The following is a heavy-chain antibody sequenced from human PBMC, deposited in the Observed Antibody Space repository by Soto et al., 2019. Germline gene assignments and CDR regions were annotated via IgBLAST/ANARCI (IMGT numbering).Heavy chain of an antibody. CDR3: ARNYGSGSYYFLSWFDP. Sequence: ASVKVSCKASGYTFTGYYMHWVRQAPGQGLEWMGWINPNSGGTNYAQKFQGRVTMTRDTSISTAYMELSRLRSDDTAVYYCARNYGSGSYYFLSWFDPWGQGTLVTVSS. CDR1: GYTFTGYY. D-gene: IGHD3-10*01. V-gene: IGHV1-2*02. CDR2: INPNSGGT. J-gene: IGHJ5*02.